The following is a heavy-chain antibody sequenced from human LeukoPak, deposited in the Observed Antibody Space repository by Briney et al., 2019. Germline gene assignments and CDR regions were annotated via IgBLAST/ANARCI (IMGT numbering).Heavy chain of an antibody. CDR2: IIPIFGTA. CDR3: ARARRKGSGWSRDAFDI. J-gene: IGHJ3*02. CDR1: GGTFSSYA. Sequence: ASVKVSCKASGGTFSSYAISWVRQAPGQGLEWMGGIIPIFGTANYAQKFQGRVTITADESTSTAYMELSSLRSEDTAVYYCARARRKGSGWSRDAFDIWGQGTMVTVSS. V-gene: IGHV1-69*13. D-gene: IGHD6-19*01.